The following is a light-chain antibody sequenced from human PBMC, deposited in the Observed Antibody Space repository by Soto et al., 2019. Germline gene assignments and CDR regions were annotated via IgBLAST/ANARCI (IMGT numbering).Light chain of an antibody. CDR2: SSN. Sequence: QSVLTQPPSVSATPGQGVTLSCSGGDSNIGSTAVNWYQQLPGTAPKLLIYSSNQRPSGVPDRISGSKSGTSASLAISGLQSEDEADDYCAAWDDDLHVWLFGGGTKLTVL. CDR3: AAWDDDLHVWL. V-gene: IGLV1-44*01. J-gene: IGLJ2*01. CDR1: DSNIGSTA.